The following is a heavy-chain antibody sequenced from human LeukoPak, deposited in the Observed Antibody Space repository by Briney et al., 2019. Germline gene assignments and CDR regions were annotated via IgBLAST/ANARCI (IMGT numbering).Heavy chain of an antibody. CDR2: INPSGGST. J-gene: IGHJ4*02. V-gene: IGHV1-46*01. CDR3: ARGYESYYWRIPQVTYDY. D-gene: IGHD1-26*01. CDR1: GYTFTSYY. Sequence: ASVKVSCKASGYTFTSYYMHWVRQAPGQGLEWMGIINPSGGSTSYAQKFQGRVTMTRDMSTGTVYMELSSLRSEDTAVYYCARGYESYYWRIPQVTYDYWGQGTLVTVSS.